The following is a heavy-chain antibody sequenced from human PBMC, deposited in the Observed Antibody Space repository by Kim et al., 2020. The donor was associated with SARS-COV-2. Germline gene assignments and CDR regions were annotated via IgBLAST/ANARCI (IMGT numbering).Heavy chain of an antibody. CDR1: GGSISSGGYY. CDR2: IYYSGST. CDR3: ARDSHGDYRSVYYYYGMDV. D-gene: IGHD4-17*01. J-gene: IGHJ6*02. V-gene: IGHV4-31*03. Sequence: SETLSLTCTVSGGSISSGGYYWSWIRQHPGKGLEWIGYIYYSGSTYYNPSLKSRVTISVDTSKNQFSLKLSSVTAADTAVYYCARDSHGDYRSVYYYYGMDVWGQGTTVTVSS.